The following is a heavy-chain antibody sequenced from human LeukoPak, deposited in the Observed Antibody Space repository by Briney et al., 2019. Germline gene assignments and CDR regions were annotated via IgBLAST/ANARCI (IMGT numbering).Heavy chain of an antibody. Sequence: SQTLSLTCAISGDSVSSDGPAWNWIRQSPSRGLEWLGRTYRTSKWYTNYAESVTSRIVVNPDTSKNQFSLQLNSVTPEDTAVYYCARGRRDYYGMDVWGQGTTVTVSS. CDR1: GDSVSSDGPA. J-gene: IGHJ6*02. CDR2: TYRTSKWYT. CDR3: ARGRRDYYGMDV. V-gene: IGHV6-1*01.